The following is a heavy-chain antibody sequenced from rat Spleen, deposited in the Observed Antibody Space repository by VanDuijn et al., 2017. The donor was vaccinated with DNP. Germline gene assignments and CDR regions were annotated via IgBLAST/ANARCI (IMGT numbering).Heavy chain of an antibody. V-gene: IGHV5-25*01. J-gene: IGHJ1*01. CDR1: GFTFSDYY. D-gene: IGHD1-12*01. Sequence: EVQLVESGGDLVQPGGSLKLSCAASGFTFSDYYMAWVRQAPTRGLEWVAAISPSGSRTYYPDSVKGRFTLSRDDAKSSLYLQMNSMKSEDTATYYCARGSTTIYWYFDFWGPGTMVTVSS. CDR3: ARGSTTIYWYFDF. CDR2: ISPSGSRT.